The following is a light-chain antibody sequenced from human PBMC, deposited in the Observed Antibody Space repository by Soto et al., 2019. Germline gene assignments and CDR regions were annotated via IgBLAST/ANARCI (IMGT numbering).Light chain of an antibody. CDR3: HQRSNWPPST. CDR2: DAS. J-gene: IGKJ5*01. V-gene: IGKV3-11*01. CDR1: QSVSSY. Sequence: EIVLTQSPATLSLSPGERATLSCRASQSVSSYLAWYQQKPGQAPRLLIYDASNRATGIPARFIGRRYRTDFTLTISSLEPEDSAVYYFHQRSNWPPSTFGQGTRLEIK.